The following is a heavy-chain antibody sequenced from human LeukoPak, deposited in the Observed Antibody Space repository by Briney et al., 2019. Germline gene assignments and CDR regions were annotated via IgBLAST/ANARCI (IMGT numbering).Heavy chain of an antibody. Sequence: PSETLSLTCAVYGGSFSGYYWSWIRQPPGKGLEWIGEINRSGSTNYNPSLKSRVTISVDTSKNQFSLKLSSVTAADTAVYYCARAKCSGGSCYLVYFDYWGQGTLVTVSS. V-gene: IGHV4-34*01. CDR1: GGSFSGYY. CDR2: INRSGST. CDR3: ARAKCSGGSCYLVYFDY. J-gene: IGHJ4*02. D-gene: IGHD2-15*01.